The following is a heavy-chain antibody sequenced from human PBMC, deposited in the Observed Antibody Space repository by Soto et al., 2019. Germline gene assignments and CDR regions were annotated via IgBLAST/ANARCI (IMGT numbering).Heavy chain of an antibody. CDR1: GGSISSSRYY. Sequence: SETLSLTCTVSGGSISSSRYYWGWIRQPPGKGLEWIGSVYYSGSTYYNPSLESRVTISVDKSKNQFSLKLMSLSAADTAVYYCGGLEGLATISYYFDYWGQGALVTVST. CDR3: GGLEGLATISYYFDY. J-gene: IGHJ4*02. V-gene: IGHV4-39*01. CDR2: VYYSGST. D-gene: IGHD3-9*01.